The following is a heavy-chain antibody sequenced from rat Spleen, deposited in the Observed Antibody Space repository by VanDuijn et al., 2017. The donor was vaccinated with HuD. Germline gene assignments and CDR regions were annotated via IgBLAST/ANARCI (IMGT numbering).Heavy chain of an antibody. CDR2: INFDGGNT. D-gene: IGHD1-6*01. CDR1: GFTFSNYG. V-gene: IGHV5-25*01. Sequence: EVQLVESGGGLVQTGRSMKLSCAASGFTFSNYGMAWVRQAPKKGLEWVAHINFDGGNTYYRDSVKGRFTISRDNARSTLYLQMDSLRSEDTATYYCTTHTTNYWFAYWGQGSLVTVSS. CDR3: TTHTTNYWFAY. J-gene: IGHJ3*01.